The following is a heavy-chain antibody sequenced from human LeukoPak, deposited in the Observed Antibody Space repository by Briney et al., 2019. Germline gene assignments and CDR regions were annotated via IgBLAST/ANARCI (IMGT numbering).Heavy chain of an antibody. CDR1: GVIFSNFG. V-gene: IGHV3-21*01. Sequence: GGTLRLSCAASGVIFSNFGMSWVRQAPGKGLEWVSVISGSGDNIYYADSVKGRFTISRDNAKNSLFLQMNSLRAEDTAVYYCAINHRDGYSELGYWGQGTLVTVSS. D-gene: IGHD5-24*01. CDR2: ISGSGDNI. CDR3: AINHRDGYSELGY. J-gene: IGHJ4*02.